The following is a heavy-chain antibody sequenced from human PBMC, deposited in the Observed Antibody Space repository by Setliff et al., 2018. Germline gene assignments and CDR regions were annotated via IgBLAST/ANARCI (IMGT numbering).Heavy chain of an antibody. V-gene: IGHV4-59*04. J-gene: IGHJ6*03. CDR1: GGSISSYY. CDR2: IYYSGST. D-gene: IGHD3-10*01. CDR3: ARAYYYGSGNSHKYYMDV. Sequence: PSETLSLTCTVSGGSISSYYWSWIRQPPGKGLEWIGNIYYSGSTYYSPSLKSRVTMSVDTSNNQLSLKLTSVSAADTAVYYCARAYYYGSGNSHKYYMDVWGKGTAVTV.